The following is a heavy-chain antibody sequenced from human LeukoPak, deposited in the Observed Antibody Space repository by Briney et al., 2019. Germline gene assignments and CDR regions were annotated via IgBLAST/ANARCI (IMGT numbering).Heavy chain of an antibody. J-gene: IGHJ6*03. V-gene: IGHV4-39*01. CDR3: AGPNFYYMDV. CDR2: IYYRGST. Sequence: SETLSLTCTVSGGSISGSSYYWGWIRQPPGKGLEWIGSIYYRGSTYYNPSLKSRVTISVDTSKNQYSLKLSSVTAADTAVYYCAGPNFYYMDVWGKRTTVTVSS. CDR1: GGSISGSSYY.